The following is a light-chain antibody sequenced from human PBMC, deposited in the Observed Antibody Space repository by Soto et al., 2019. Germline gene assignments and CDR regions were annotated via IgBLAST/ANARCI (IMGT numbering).Light chain of an antibody. CDR1: QSVSSSY. CDR3: QQYGSSRT. J-gene: IGKJ1*01. CDR2: GAS. V-gene: IGKV3-20*01. Sequence: EIVLTQSPGTLSLSPGERATLSCRASQSVSSSYLAWYQQQPGQAPRLLIYGASSRATGIPDRFSGSGSGTDFTLTISRLEPEDFAVYYCQQYGSSRTFDQGTKVEIK.